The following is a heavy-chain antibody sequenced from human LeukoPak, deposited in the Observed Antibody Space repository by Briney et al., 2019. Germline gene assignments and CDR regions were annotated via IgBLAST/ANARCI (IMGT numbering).Heavy chain of an antibody. CDR1: GGTFSSYA. D-gene: IGHD6-6*01. J-gene: IGHJ4*02. CDR3: ARGLVGMSPLNY. V-gene: IGHV1-69*05. Sequence: GASVTVSCKASGGTFSSYAIGWVRQAPGQGLEWMGGIIPIFGTANYAQKFQGRVTITTDESTSTAYMELSSLRSEDTAVYYCARGLVGMSPLNYWGQGTLVTVSS. CDR2: IIPIFGTA.